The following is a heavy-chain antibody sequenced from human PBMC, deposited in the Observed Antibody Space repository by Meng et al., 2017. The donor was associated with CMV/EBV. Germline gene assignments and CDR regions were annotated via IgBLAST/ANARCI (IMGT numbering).Heavy chain of an antibody. V-gene: IGHV3-48*04. CDR2: ISSSSSTI. D-gene: IGHD3-10*01. CDR3: WRFGVSQGFDY. J-gene: IGHJ4*02. CDR1: GFTFSSYS. Sequence: GGSLRLSCAASGFTFSSYSMNWVRQAPGKGLEWVSYISSSSSTIYYADSVKGRFTISRGNAKNSLYLQMNSLRAEDTAVYYCWRFGVSQGFDYWGQGTLVTVSS.